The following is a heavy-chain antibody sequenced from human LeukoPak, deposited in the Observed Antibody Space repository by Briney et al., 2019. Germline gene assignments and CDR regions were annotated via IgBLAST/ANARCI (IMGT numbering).Heavy chain of an antibody. CDR3: ARVYGDYVGFDY. J-gene: IGHJ4*02. Sequence: SETLSLTCDVYGASFTGYYWGWIRQSPGKGLEWIGEMNQRGSMNYNPSLKSRVTISVDRSKNQFSLKLSSVTAADTAVYYCARVYGDYVGFDYWGQGTLVTVSS. D-gene: IGHD4-17*01. CDR2: MNQRGSM. V-gene: IGHV4-34*01. CDR1: GASFTGYY.